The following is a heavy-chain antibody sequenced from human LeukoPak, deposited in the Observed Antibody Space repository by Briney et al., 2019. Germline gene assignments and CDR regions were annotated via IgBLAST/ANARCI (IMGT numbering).Heavy chain of an antibody. V-gene: IGHV3-7*01. CDR3: ARGGVVVMNVRPWFDP. CDR1: GFTFSSYW. D-gene: IGHD3-22*01. J-gene: IGHJ5*02. Sequence: GGSLRLSCAASGFTFSSYWMSWVRQAPGKGLEWVANIKQDGSEKYYVDSVKGRFTISRDNAKNSLYLQMNSLRAEDTAVYYCARGGVVVMNVRPWFDPWGQGTLVTVSS. CDR2: IKQDGSEK.